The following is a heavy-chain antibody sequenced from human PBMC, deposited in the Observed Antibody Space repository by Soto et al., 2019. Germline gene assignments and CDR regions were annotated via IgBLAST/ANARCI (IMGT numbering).Heavy chain of an antibody. V-gene: IGHV3-23*01. J-gene: IGHJ6*02. CDR1: GVTFRTYA. D-gene: IGHD3-10*01. CDR2: ISGSTGKT. CDR3: AKNRGSGSPYYYNMEV. Sequence: GGALRLSCAARGVTFRTYAMSWVRQAPGKGLEWVSVISGSTGKTYYADSVKGRFTISRDNSKNTLSLQMNSLRGEDTAVYFCAKNRGSGSPYYYNMEVWGQGTMVTVYS.